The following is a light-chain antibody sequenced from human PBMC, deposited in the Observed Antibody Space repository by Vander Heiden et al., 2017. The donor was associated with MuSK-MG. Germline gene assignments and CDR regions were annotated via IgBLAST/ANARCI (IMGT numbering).Light chain of an antibody. CDR1: QSISTY. V-gene: IGKV1-39*01. J-gene: IGKJ3*01. CDR3: QQSYSTPLT. CDR2: SAS. Sequence: PSSLSASVGDRVTITCRAGQSISTYLNWYQQKPGKAPKLLIYSASSLQSGVPSRFSGSGSGTDFTLTISSLQPEDFATYSCQQSYSTPLTFGPGTKVEIK.